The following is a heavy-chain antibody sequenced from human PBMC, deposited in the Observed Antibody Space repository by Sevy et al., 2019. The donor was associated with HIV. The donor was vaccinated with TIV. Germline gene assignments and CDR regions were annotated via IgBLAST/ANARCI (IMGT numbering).Heavy chain of an antibody. D-gene: IGHD4-17*01. J-gene: IGHJ6*02. V-gene: IGHV3-21*01. CDR3: ARYTHDYGDYAPQGYGMDV. CDR1: GFSFSSYS. Sequence: GGSLRLSCAASGFSFSSYSINWVRQAPGKGLEWVSFISSTSGYIYYADSVKGRFTISRDNAKNSLYLQMNSLRAEDTAVYYCARYTHDYGDYAPQGYGMDVSGQGTTVTVSS. CDR2: ISSTSGYI.